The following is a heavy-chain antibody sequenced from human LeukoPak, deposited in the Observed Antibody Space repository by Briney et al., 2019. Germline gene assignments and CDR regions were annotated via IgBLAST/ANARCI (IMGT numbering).Heavy chain of an antibody. Sequence: GGSLRLSCAASGFTFSRQDMCWVRQAPGQGLEWVATIKGDGSGKFYVDSVKGRFAISRDDAKSSLFLQMDSLRSEDTAVYYCTKNTHDYWGQGTLVTVSS. CDR3: TKNTHDY. D-gene: IGHD1/OR15-1a*01. J-gene: IGHJ4*02. CDR1: GFTFSRQD. V-gene: IGHV3-7*01. CDR2: IKGDGSGK.